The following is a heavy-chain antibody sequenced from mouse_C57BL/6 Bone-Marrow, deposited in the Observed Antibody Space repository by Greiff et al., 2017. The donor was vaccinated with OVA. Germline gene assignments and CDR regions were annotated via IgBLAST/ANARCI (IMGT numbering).Heavy chain of an antibody. CDR2: IYPRSGNT. Sequence: VQLQESGAELARPGASVKLSCKASGYTFTSYGISWVKQRTGQGLEWIGEIYPRSGNTYYNEKFKGKATLTADKSSSTAYMELRSLTSEDSAVYFCARRRWLLPYWYFDVWGTGTTVTVSS. V-gene: IGHV1-81*01. D-gene: IGHD2-3*01. CDR3: ARRRWLLPYWYFDV. J-gene: IGHJ1*03. CDR1: GYTFTSYG.